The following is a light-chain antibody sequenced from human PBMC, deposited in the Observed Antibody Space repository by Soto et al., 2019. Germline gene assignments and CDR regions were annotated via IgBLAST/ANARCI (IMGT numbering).Light chain of an antibody. V-gene: IGKV3-15*01. CDR2: GAS. Sequence: EIVMTQSPATLSVSPGERATLSCRASQSVSSNLAWYQQKPGQAPRLLIYGASTRATGIPARFSGSGSGTEFTLIISSLQSDDFAGYYCQQYNNWPAMYTFGQGTKLEI. J-gene: IGKJ2*01. CDR1: QSVSSN. CDR3: QQYNNWPAMYT.